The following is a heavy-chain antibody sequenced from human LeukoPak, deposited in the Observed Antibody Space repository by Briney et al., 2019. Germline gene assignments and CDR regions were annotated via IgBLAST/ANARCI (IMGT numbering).Heavy chain of an antibody. CDR2: INHSGST. J-gene: IGHJ3*02. CDR1: GGAFSGYY. Sequence: PSETLSLTCAVYGGAFSGYYRSWIRQPPGKGLEWIGEINHSGSTNYNPSLKSRVTVSVDRSKSQFSLKLSSVTAADTAVYYCARHGLVAARHAFDIWGQGTMVTVSS. V-gene: IGHV4-34*01. D-gene: IGHD6-6*01. CDR3: ARHGLVAARHAFDI.